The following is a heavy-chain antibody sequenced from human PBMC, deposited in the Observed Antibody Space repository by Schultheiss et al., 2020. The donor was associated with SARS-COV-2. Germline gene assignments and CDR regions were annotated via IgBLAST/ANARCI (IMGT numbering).Heavy chain of an antibody. CDR3: ARDRVGWGGMDV. CDR1: GDSVSSASYY. CDR2: IYYSGST. Sequence: SETLSLTCTVSGDSVSSASYYWSWIRQPPGKGLEWIGYIYYSGSTYYNPSLKSRVIMSLDTSKSHFSLKLSYVTAADTAVYYCARDRVGWGGMDVWGQGTTVTVSS. J-gene: IGHJ6*02. D-gene: IGHD1-26*01. V-gene: IGHV4-61*03.